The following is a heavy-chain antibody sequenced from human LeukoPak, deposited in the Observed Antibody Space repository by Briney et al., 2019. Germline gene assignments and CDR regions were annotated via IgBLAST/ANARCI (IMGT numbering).Heavy chain of an antibody. D-gene: IGHD6-6*01. CDR1: GGSVNTYY. Sequence: TSETLSLTCSVSGGSVNTYYWSWIRQPPGKGLEWIGYVYYTGSTNYNPSLKSRVTIFEDKSKNQFSLRLGSVTVADTAVYYCARHFAYSSSSYFDYWGQGNLVTVSS. J-gene: IGHJ4*02. V-gene: IGHV4-59*08. CDR2: VYYTGST. CDR3: ARHFAYSSSSYFDY.